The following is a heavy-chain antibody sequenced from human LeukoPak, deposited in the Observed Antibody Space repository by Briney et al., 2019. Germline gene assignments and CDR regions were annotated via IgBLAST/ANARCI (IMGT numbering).Heavy chain of an antibody. CDR1: GASISSYY. CDR2: IYYSGST. Sequence: SETLSLTCTVSGASISSYYWSWIRQPPGKGLEWIGYIYYSGSTYYNPSLKSRVTISVDTSKNQFSLKLSSVTAADTAVYYCARGRVDIVVVPAAMSRYFDYWGQGTLVTVSS. J-gene: IGHJ4*02. D-gene: IGHD2-2*03. V-gene: IGHV4-59*12. CDR3: ARGRVDIVVVPAAMSRYFDY.